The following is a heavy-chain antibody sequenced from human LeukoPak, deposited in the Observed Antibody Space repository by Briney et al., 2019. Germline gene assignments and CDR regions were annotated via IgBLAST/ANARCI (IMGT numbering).Heavy chain of an antibody. J-gene: IGHJ4*02. V-gene: IGHV3-30*03. CDR2: ISYDGSNK. CDR1: GFTFSSYG. D-gene: IGHD3-22*01. Sequence: GGSLSLSCAASGFTFSSYGMHWVRQAPGKGLEWVAVISYDGSNKYYADSVKGRFTISRDNSKNTLYLRMNSLRAEDTAVYYCARHRDSSGSIDYWGQGTLVTVSS. CDR3: ARHRDSSGSIDY.